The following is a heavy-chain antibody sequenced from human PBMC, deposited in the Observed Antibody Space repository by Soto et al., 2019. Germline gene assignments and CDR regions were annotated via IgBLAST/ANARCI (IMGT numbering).Heavy chain of an antibody. CDR3: ARESEDLTSNFDY. CDR2: ISSTTNYI. CDR1: GFTFTRYS. Sequence: GGSLRLSCAASGFTFTRYSMNWVRQAPGKGLEWVTSISSTTNYIYYGDSMKGRFTISRDNAKNSLYLEMNSLRAEDTAVYYCARESEDLTSNFDYWGQGTLVTVSS. V-gene: IGHV3-21*06. J-gene: IGHJ4*02.